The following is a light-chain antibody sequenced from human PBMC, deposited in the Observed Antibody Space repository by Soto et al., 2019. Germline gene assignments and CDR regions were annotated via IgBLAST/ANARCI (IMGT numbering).Light chain of an antibody. V-gene: IGKV1-5*03. J-gene: IGKJ2*01. CDR2: KAS. Sequence: DIQMTQSPSTLSASVGERVTITCRASQSISPWLAWYQQTPGKAPKILIYKASSLESGVPSRFSGSDSGTEFTLTISSLQPDDFATYFCQQYKTYSRTFGQGTKLEIK. CDR1: QSISPW. CDR3: QQYKTYSRT.